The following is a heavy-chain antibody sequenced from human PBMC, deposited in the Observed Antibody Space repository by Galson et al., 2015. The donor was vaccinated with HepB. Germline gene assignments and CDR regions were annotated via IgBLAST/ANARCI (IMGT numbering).Heavy chain of an antibody. CDR1: GFTFSSYA. CDR3: ARDRPIFGVVIIYYFDY. D-gene: IGHD3-3*01. V-gene: IGHV3-30-3*01. J-gene: IGHJ4*02. CDR2: ISYDGSNK. Sequence: SLRLSCAASGFTFSSYAMHWVRQAPGKGLEWVAVISYDGSNKYYADSVKGRFTISRDNSKNTLYLQMNSLRAEDTAVYYCARDRPIFGVVIIYYFDYWGQGTLVTVSS.